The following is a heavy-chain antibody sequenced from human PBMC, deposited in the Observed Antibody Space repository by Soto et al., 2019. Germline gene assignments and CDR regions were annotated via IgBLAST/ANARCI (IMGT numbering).Heavy chain of an antibody. J-gene: IGHJ4*02. D-gene: IGHD4-17*01. CDR2: ISYDGSKK. Sequence: GALRVSCAASWFTLSSYCFHLGRPAPGKGLEWVAFISYDGSKKHYLDSVKGRFTISRDYSKRILYMQMNSLRPEDTAIYYCAASAATKILFDYWGQGALVTVSS. V-gene: IGHV3-30*03. CDR1: WFTLSSYC. CDR3: AASAATKILFDY.